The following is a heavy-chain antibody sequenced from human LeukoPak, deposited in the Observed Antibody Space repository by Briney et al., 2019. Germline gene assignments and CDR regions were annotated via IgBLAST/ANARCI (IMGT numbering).Heavy chain of an antibody. CDR2: ISAYNGNT. CDR1: GYTFTSYG. D-gene: IGHD6-13*01. V-gene: IGHV1-18*01. J-gene: IGHJ5*02. Sequence: ASVKVSCKASGYTFTSYGISWVRQAPGQGLEWMGWISAYNGNTNYAQKLQGRVTMTTDTSTSTAYMELRSLRSDDTTVYYCARVFYSRSWRPNWIGPWAQGTLGTVSS. CDR3: ARVFYSRSWRPNWIGP.